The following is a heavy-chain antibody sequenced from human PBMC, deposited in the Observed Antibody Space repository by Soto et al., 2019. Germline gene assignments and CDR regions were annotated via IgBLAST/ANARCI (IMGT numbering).Heavy chain of an antibody. V-gene: IGHV4-34*01. Sequence: SETLSLTCAVYGGSFSGYYWSWIRQPPGKGLEWIGEINHSGSTNYNPSLKSRVTISVDTSKNQFSLKLSSVTAADTAVYYCARARVLRYFDWLWYNWFDPWGQGTLVTVSS. CDR3: ARARVLRYFDWLWYNWFDP. CDR2: INHSGST. CDR1: GGSFSGYY. J-gene: IGHJ5*02. D-gene: IGHD3-9*01.